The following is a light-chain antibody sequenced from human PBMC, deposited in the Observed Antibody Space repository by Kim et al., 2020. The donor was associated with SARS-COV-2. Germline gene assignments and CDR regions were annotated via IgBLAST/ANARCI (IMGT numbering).Light chain of an antibody. CDR1: SSNIGSNY. Sequence: SVLTQPPSASGTPGQSVTISCSGSSSNIGSNYVYWYQQLPGTAPKLLIQRNNQRPSGVPDRFSGSKSGTSASLAISGLQSEHEADYYCAAWDDSLSALVFGGGTKLTVL. CDR3: AAWDDSLSALV. V-gene: IGLV1-47*01. CDR2: RNN. J-gene: IGLJ2*01.